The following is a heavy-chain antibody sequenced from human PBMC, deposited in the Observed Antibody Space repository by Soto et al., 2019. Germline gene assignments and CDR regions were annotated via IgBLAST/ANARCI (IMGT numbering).Heavy chain of an antibody. CDR3: QSGNIS. Sequence: GGSLRLSCAASGFTFSNYGMHWVRQAPGKGLEWVAVISYDGSNKYYADSVKGRFTVSRDNSKNTLYLQMNSLRTEDTAVYYCQSGNISWGQGILVTVPS. CDR2: ISYDGSNK. D-gene: IGHD5-18*01. J-gene: IGHJ5*02. V-gene: IGHV3-30*03. CDR1: GFTFSNYG.